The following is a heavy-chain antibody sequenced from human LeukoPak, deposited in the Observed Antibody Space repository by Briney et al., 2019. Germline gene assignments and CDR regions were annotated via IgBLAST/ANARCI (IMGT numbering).Heavy chain of an antibody. CDR1: GFTVSSNY. Sequence: PGGSLRLSCAASGFTVSSNYMSWVRQAPGKGLEWVSVIYSGGSTYSADSAKGRFTISRANSETTLYLQRNSRRAEDTAVSYCVRDAPLLVDMNEVDDAFDMWRQDTMVTVSS. CDR3: VRDAPLLVDMNEVDDAFDM. V-gene: IGHV3-66*02. J-gene: IGHJ3*02. CDR2: IYSGGST. D-gene: IGHD6-6*01.